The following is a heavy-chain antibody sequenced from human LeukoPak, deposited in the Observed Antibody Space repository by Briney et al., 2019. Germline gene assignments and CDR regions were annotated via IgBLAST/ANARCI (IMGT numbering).Heavy chain of an antibody. CDR3: ARDPPRITIFGVVIISDAFDI. CDR2: IYTSGST. V-gene: IGHV4-61*02. D-gene: IGHD3-3*01. CDR1: GGSISSGGYY. Sequence: SETLSLTCTVSGGSISSGGYYWSWIRQPAGKGLEWIGRIYTSGSTNYNPSLKSRVTMSVDTSKNQFSLKLSSVTAADTAVYYCARDPPRITIFGVVIISDAFDIWGQGTMVTVSS. J-gene: IGHJ3*02.